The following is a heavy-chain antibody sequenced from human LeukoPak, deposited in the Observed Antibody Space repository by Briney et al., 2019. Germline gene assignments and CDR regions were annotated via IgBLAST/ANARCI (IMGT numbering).Heavy chain of an antibody. J-gene: IGHJ4*02. V-gene: IGHV3-21*01. CDR1: GFTFSSYS. D-gene: IGHD2-2*02. Sequence: KPGGSLRLFCAASGFTFSSYSMNWVRQAPGKGLEWVSSISSSSSYIYYADSVKGRFTISRDNAKNSLYLQMNSLRAEDTAVYYCARDRNTKNIVVVPAAIWGQGTLVTVSS. CDR2: ISSSSSYI. CDR3: ARDRNTKNIVVVPAAI.